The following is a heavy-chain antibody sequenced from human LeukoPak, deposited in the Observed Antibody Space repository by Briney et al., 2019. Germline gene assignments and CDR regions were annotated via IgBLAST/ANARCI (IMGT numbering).Heavy chain of an antibody. CDR3: AKDREVVAATFDFDY. V-gene: IGHV3-23*01. Sequence: PGRSLRLSCAASGFTFSSYAMSWVRQAPGKGLEWVSAISGSGGSTYYADSVRGRFTISRDNSKNTLYLQMNSLRAEDTAVYYCAKDREVVAATFDFDYWGQGTLVTASS. J-gene: IGHJ4*02. D-gene: IGHD2-15*01. CDR2: ISGSGGST. CDR1: GFTFSSYA.